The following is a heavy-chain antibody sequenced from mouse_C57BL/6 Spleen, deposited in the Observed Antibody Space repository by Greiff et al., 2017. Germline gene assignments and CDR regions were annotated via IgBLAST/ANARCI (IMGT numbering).Heavy chain of an antibody. V-gene: IGHV1-15*01. Sequence: QVQLQQSGAELVRPGASVTLSCKASGYTFTDYEMHWVKQTPVHGLAWIGAIDPETGGTAYNQKFKGKAILTADKSSSTAYMELRSLTSEYSAVYYCTRSSTGTWYFDVWGTGTTVTVSS. J-gene: IGHJ1*03. CDR2: IDPETGGT. CDR1: GYTFTDYE. CDR3: TRSSTGTWYFDV. D-gene: IGHD4-1*01.